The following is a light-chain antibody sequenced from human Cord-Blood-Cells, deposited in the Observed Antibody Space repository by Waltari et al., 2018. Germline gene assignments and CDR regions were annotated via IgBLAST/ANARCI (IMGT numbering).Light chain of an antibody. CDR1: QSVLYSANNKNY. V-gene: IGKV4-1*01. J-gene: IGKJ5*01. CDR3: QQYYSTPIT. CDR2: WAS. Sequence: DIAMTQCPDSLDVYLGERASIHRQSSQSVLYSANNKNYLAWYQQKPGQPPKLLIYWASTRESGVPDRFSGSGSGTDFTLTISSLRAEDVAVYYCQQYYSTPITFGQGTRLEIK.